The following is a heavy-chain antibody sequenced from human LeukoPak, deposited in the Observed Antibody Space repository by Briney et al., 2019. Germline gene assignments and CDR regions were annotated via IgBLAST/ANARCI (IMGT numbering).Heavy chain of an antibody. D-gene: IGHD4-17*01. J-gene: IGHJ4*02. Sequence: ASVKVSCKASGYTFTGYCMHWVRQAPGQGLEWMGWINPNSGGTNYAQKFQGRVTMTRDTSISTAYMELSRLRSDDTAVYYCARGSTVTTLYPFDYWGQGTLVTVSS. CDR1: GYTFTGYC. CDR2: INPNSGGT. V-gene: IGHV1-2*02. CDR3: ARGSTVTTLYPFDY.